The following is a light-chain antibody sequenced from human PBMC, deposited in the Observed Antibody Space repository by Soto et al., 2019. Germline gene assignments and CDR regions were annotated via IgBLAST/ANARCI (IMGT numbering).Light chain of an antibody. CDR1: QSISSW. CDR2: KAS. Sequence: DIQMTQSPSTLSASVGDRVTITCRASQSISSWLAWYQQKPGKAPKLLIYKASSLESGVPSRFSGSGSGTESTLIISSLQHDDFANYYCQQYNSYSTFGQGTKVEIE. CDR3: QQYNSYST. J-gene: IGKJ1*01. V-gene: IGKV1-5*03.